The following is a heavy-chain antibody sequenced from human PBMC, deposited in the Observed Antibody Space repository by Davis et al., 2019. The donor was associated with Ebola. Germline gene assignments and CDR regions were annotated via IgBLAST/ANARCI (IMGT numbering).Heavy chain of an antibody. Sequence: ASVKVSCKASGYTFTNYGITWARQAPGQGLEWMGWISAYNGNTDFAQKFQGRVTMTTDTSTSTAYMELRSLRSDDTAVYYCARGSSGSGDYWGQGTLVTVSS. CDR3: ARGSSGSGDY. D-gene: IGHD6-19*01. V-gene: IGHV1-18*01. CDR2: ISAYNGNT. J-gene: IGHJ4*02. CDR1: GYTFTNYG.